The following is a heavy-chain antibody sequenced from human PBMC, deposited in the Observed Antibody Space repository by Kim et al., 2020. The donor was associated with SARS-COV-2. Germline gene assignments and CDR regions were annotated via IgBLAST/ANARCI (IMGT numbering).Heavy chain of an antibody. CDR3: ARDLVTGQWPFYYYYGMDV. CDR1: GFTVSSNY. Sequence: GGSLRLSCAASGFTVSSNYMSWVRQAPGKGLEWVSVIYSGGSTYYADSVKGRFTISRDNSKNTLYRQMNSVRAEDTAVYYCARDLVTGQWPFYYYYGMDVWGQGTTVTVSS. D-gene: IGHD6-19*01. J-gene: IGHJ6*02. V-gene: IGHV3-66*01. CDR2: IYSGGST.